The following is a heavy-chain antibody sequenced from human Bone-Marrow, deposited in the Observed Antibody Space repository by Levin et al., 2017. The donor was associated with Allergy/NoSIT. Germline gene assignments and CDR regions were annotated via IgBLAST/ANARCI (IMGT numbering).Heavy chain of an antibody. Sequence: QTGGSLRLSCAASDFTFSSHWMSWVRQAPGKGLEWVANIKHDGSDKDYLASVKGRFSISRDNAKNSLYLQMSSLRAEDTAVYYCARDKGTPTGTWEGFDSWGQGTLVTVSS. CDR3: ARDKGTPTGTWEGFDS. V-gene: IGHV3-7*01. D-gene: IGHD1-26*01. CDR1: DFTFSSHW. CDR2: IKHDGSDK. J-gene: IGHJ4*02.